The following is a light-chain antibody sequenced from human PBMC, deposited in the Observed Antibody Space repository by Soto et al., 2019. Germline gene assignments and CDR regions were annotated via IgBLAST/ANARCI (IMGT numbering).Light chain of an antibody. CDR1: QGIGTG. V-gene: IGKV1-6*01. CDR3: LQDSSYPRT. J-gene: IGKJ1*01. Sequence: AIQMTQSPSSLSASVGDRVTITCRASQGIGTGLGWYQQRPGKAPRLLIYGTSTLQYGVPSRFSGSGSDTDFTLIISSLQPEDFATYYCLQDSSYPRTFGQGTKVEIK. CDR2: GTS.